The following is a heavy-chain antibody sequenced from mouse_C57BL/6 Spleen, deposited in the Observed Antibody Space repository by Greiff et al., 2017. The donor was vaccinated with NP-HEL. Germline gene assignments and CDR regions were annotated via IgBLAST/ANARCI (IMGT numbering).Heavy chain of an antibody. J-gene: IGHJ4*01. CDR2: ISSGSSTI. V-gene: IGHV5-17*01. Sequence: EVHLVESGGGLVKPGGSLKLSCAASGFTFSDYGMHWVRQAPEKGLEWVAYISSGSSTIYYADTVKGRFTISRDNAKNTLFLQMTSLRSEDTAMYYCARERGSLGAMDYWGQGTSVTVSS. CDR1: GFTFSDYG. D-gene: IGHD6-2*01. CDR3: ARERGSLGAMDY.